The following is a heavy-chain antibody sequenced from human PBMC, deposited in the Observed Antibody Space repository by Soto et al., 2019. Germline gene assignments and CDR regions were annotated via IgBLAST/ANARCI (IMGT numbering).Heavy chain of an antibody. Sequence: GASVKVSCKASGGTFSSYAISWVRQAPGQGLEWMGGIIPIFGTANYAQKFQGRVTITADESTGTAYMELSSLRSEDTAVYYCLWSYYRYGMDVWGQGTTVTVSS. D-gene: IGHD2-21*01. CDR2: IIPIFGTA. V-gene: IGHV1-69*13. CDR3: LWSYYRYGMDV. CDR1: GGTFSSYA. J-gene: IGHJ6*02.